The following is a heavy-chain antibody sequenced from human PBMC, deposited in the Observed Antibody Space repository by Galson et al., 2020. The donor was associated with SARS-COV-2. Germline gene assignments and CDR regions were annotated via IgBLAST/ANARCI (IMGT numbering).Heavy chain of an antibody. CDR3: ARDRTYGSGNQDY. V-gene: IGHV3-7*04. D-gene: IGHD3-10*01. Sequence: QLGESLKISCVISGFTFSNYWMSWVRHIPGKGLEWVGNIKQDGSERYYMDSVKGRFTISRDNAENALYLQMNSLRPEDTGVYYCARDRTYGSGNQDYWGQGTLVTVSS. J-gene: IGHJ4*02. CDR1: GFTFSNYW. CDR2: IKQDGSER.